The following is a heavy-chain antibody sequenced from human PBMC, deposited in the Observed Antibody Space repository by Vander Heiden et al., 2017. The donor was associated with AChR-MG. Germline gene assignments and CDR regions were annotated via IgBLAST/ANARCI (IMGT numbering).Heavy chain of an antibody. CDR2: IIPIFGTA. CDR3: AREAMGYGMDV. V-gene: IGHV1-69*18. Sequence: VQLVQPGAEVKKPGSSVKVSCKASGGSFSSYAIGWVRQAAGQGLEWMGRIIPIFGTAIYAQKFQGRVTITADESTSTAYMELSSLRSEDTAVYYCAREAMGYGMDVWGQGTTVTVSS. J-gene: IGHJ6*02. CDR1: GGSFSSYA.